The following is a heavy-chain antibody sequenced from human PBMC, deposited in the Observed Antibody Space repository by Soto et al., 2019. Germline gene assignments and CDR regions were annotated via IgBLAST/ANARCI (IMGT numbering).Heavy chain of an antibody. V-gene: IGHV2-26*01. Sequence: SGPTLVNPTETLTLTCTVSGFSLSNARMGVSWIRQPPGKALEWLAHIFSNDEKSYSTSLKSRLTISKDTSKSQVVLTMTNMDPVDTATYYCARTYITMVRGVIYRLTDYWGQGTLVTVSS. CDR1: GFSLSNARMG. CDR3: ARTYITMVRGVIYRLTDY. J-gene: IGHJ4*02. D-gene: IGHD3-10*01. CDR2: IFSNDEK.